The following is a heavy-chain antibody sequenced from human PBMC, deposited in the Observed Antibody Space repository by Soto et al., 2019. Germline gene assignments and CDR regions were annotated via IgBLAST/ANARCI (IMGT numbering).Heavy chain of an antibody. CDR1: GFTFSGYW. CDR2: ISPDGSEE. J-gene: IGHJ5*02. Sequence: EVQLVESGGGLAQPGGSLRLSCAASGFTFSGYWMTWVRQAPGKGLEGVANISPDGSEEYYVDSVKGRFTISRDNAKNSVYLQMNSLRGEDTALYYCTRDLNHDTGPWGHGTQVTVSS. D-gene: IGHD2-8*02. V-gene: IGHV3-7*04. CDR3: TRDLNHDTGP.